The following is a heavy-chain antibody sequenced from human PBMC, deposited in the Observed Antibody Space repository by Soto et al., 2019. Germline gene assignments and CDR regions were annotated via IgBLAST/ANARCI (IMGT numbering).Heavy chain of an antibody. D-gene: IGHD3-3*01. V-gene: IGHV3-30*18. Sequence: SVGSLRLSGAASGFTFSSYGMHWVRQAPGKGLEWAAVISYDGSSKYYADSVKGRFTISRDNSKNTLYLQMNSLRAEDTAVYYCAKDDFWSGYYHVRYYGMDVWGQGTTVTVSS. CDR2: ISYDGSSK. J-gene: IGHJ6*02. CDR1: GFTFSSYG. CDR3: AKDDFWSGYYHVRYYGMDV.